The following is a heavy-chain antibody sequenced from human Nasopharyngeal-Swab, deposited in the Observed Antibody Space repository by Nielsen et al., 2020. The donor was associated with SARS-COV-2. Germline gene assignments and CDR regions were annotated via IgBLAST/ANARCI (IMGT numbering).Heavy chain of an antibody. D-gene: IGHD6-13*01. J-gene: IGHJ5*02. Sequence: WVRQAPGQGLEWMGVITPSGGATNYARKFRGRVTMTRDPSTSTVYLDLSSLKSKDTAVYFCASEPGGMAAPGKHFDPWGQGTLVTVSS. CDR3: ASEPGGMAAPGKHFDP. V-gene: IGHV1-46*01. CDR2: ITPSGGAT.